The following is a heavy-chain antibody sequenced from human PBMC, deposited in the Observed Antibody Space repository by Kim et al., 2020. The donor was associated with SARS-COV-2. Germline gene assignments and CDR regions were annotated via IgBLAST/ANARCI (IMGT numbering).Heavy chain of an antibody. CDR1: GGSISSYY. V-gene: IGHV4-59*08. J-gene: IGHJ4*02. CDR2: IYYSGST. D-gene: IGHD2-15*01. CDR3: ARQDGIFYFDY. Sequence: SETLSFTCTVSGGSISSYYWSWIRQPPGKGLEWIGYIYYSGSTNYNPSLKSRVTISVDTSKNQFSLKLSSVTAADTAVYYCARQDGIFYFDYWGQGTLVTVSS.